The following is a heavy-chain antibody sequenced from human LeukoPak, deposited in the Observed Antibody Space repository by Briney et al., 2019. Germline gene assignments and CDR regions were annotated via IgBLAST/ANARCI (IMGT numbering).Heavy chain of an antibody. CDR2: VFDSGGT. V-gene: IGHV4-61*01. CDR3: ARGYSSSWNYFDY. Sequence: ASETLSLTCTVSGGSVSSGSYYWSWIRQPPGKGLEWIGYVFDSGGTNYNPSLKSRVTISVDTSKKQFSLKLSSVTAADTAVYYCARGYSSSWNYFDYWGQGTLVSVSS. D-gene: IGHD6-13*01. CDR1: GGSVSSGSYY. J-gene: IGHJ4*02.